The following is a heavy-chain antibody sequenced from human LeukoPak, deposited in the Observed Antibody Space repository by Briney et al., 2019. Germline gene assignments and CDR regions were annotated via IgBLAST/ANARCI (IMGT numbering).Heavy chain of an antibody. J-gene: IGHJ4*02. V-gene: IGHV1-2*06. CDR1: GYTFTGYY. CDR2: INPNSGGT. CDR3: ARDSYYYDSSGYYYYFDY. D-gene: IGHD3-22*01. Sequence: GASVKVSCKASGYTFTGYYMHWVRQAPGQGLEWMGRINPNSGGTNYAQKFQGRVTMTRDTSFSTAYMELSRLRSDDTAVYYCARDSYYYDSSGYYYYFDYWGQGTLVTVSS.